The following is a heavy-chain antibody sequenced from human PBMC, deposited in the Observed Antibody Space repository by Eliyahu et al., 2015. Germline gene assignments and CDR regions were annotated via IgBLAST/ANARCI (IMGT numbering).Heavy chain of an antibody. CDR1: GGPISSYY. J-gene: IGHJ4*02. V-gene: IGHV4-59*08. CDR3: ARHRTVTEGADYFDY. Sequence: QVQLQESGPGLVKPSETLSLTCXVXGGPISSYYWSWIRQPPGKGLEWIGYIYYSGSTNYNPSLKSRVTISVDTSKNQFSLKLSSVTAADTAVYYCARHRTVTEGADYFDYWGQGTLVTVSS. D-gene: IGHD4-17*01. CDR2: IYYSGST.